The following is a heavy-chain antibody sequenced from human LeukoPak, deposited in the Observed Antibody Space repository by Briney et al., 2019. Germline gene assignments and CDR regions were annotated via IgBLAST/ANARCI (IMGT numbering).Heavy chain of an antibody. CDR3: ARVKRYTVTDFDY. Sequence: PSQTLSLTCTVSGGSISSGGYYWSWIRQHPGTGLEWIGYIYYSGSTYYNPSLKSRVTISVDTSKNQFSLKLSSVTAADTAVYYCARVKRYTVTDFDYWGQGTLVTVSS. CDR1: GGSISSGGYY. J-gene: IGHJ4*02. V-gene: IGHV4-31*03. D-gene: IGHD4-17*01. CDR2: IYYSGST.